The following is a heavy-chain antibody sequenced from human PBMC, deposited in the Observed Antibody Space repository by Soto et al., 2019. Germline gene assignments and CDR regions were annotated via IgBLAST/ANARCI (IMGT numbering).Heavy chain of an antibody. CDR2: IKTDASEK. V-gene: IGHV3-7*01. CDR1: GFTLRSYW. Sequence: EEQLVASGGGLVQPGGSLRLSCAASGFTLRSYWMSWVRQAPGKGLEWLATIKTDASEKKYVDSVKGRFTVSRDNAKNSLYLQMDSLRAEDTAVYYGARDSGYGSGNSVNHYLDCWGRGTLVTVSS. CDR3: ARDSGYGSGNSVNHYLDC. D-gene: IGHD3-10*01. J-gene: IGHJ4*01.